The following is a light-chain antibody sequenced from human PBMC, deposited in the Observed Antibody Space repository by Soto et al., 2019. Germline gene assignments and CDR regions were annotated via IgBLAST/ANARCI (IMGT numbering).Light chain of an antibody. J-gene: IGKJ5*01. CDR2: DAS. CDR3: QHRSNWLT. Sequence: LTQSPATLSLYPGERATLHCRASQSVSSYLAWYQQKPGQAPRLLIYDASNRATGIPARFSGSGSGTDFTLTSSSLEPEDFAVYYCQHRSNWLTFSQGRLLEVK. CDR1: QSVSSY. V-gene: IGKV3-11*01.